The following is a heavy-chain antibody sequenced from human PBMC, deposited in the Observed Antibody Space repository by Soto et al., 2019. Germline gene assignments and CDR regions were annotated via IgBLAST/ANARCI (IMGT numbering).Heavy chain of an antibody. J-gene: IGHJ6*02. D-gene: IGHD1-26*01. CDR3: ARPPQMGATTSSTSPVWIYYSGMDV. Sequence: SETLSLTCTVSGGSISSSSYYWGWIRQPPGKGLEWIGSIYYSGSTYYNPSLKSRVTISVDTSKNQFSLKLTSVTAADTAVYNCARPPQMGATTSSTSPVWIYYSGMDVWGQGTTVTVSS. V-gene: IGHV4-39*07. CDR1: GGSISSSSYY. CDR2: IYYSGST.